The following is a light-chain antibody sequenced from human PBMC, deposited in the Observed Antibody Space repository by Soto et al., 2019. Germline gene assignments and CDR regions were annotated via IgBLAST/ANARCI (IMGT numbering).Light chain of an antibody. CDR2: GAS. CDR1: QIATTQ. J-gene: IGKJ1*01. Sequence: DIVLTPAPVTLSLSPGERVTLSCTARQIATTQLAWYQQKPGQAPRLLIHGASSRATGVPDRITGSGSGTDFTLSISRLEPEDFAVYYCQQYGSSTRTFGPGTKVDIK. V-gene: IGKV3-20*01. CDR3: QQYGSSTRT.